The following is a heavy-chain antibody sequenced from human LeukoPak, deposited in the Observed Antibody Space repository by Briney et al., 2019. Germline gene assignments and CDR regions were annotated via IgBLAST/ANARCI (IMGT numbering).Heavy chain of an antibody. V-gene: IGHV4-4*09. CDR1: GGSISSYY. D-gene: IGHD4-17*01. CDR3: ARTPPDYGDYAWFDP. J-gene: IGHJ5*02. CDR2: IYTSGST. Sequence: SETLSLTCTVSGGSISSYYWSWIRQPPGKGLEWIGYIYTSGSTNYNPSLKSRVTISVDTSKNQFSLKLGSVTAADTAVYYCARTPPDYGDYAWFDPWGQGTLVTVSS.